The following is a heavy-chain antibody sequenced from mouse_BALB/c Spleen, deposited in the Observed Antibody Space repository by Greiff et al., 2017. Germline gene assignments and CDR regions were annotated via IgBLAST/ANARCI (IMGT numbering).Heavy chain of an antibody. CDR1: GYSFTDYI. CDR2: INPYYGST. J-gene: IGHJ4*01. CDR3: ARSDGYGHAMDY. D-gene: IGHD2-2*01. Sequence: VQLKQTGPELVKPGASVKISCKASGYSFTDYIMLWVKQSHGKSLEWIGNINPYYGSTSYNLKFKGKATLTVDKSSSTAYMQLNSLTSEDSAVYYCARSDGYGHAMDYWGQGTSVTVSS. V-gene: IGHV1-39*01.